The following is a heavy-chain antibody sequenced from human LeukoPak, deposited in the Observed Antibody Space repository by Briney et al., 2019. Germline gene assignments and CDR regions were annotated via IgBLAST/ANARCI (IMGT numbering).Heavy chain of an antibody. V-gene: IGHV4-4*02. CDR1: GGSISSSNW. CDR3: ARDNDSGDYYYGMDV. CDR2: IYYSGST. D-gene: IGHD4-17*01. J-gene: IGHJ6*02. Sequence: SETLSLTCAVSGGSISSSNWWSWVRQPPGKGLEWIGSIYYSGSTYYNPSLKSRVTISVDTSKNQFSLKLSSVTAADTAVYYCARDNDSGDYYYGMDVWGQGTTVTVSS.